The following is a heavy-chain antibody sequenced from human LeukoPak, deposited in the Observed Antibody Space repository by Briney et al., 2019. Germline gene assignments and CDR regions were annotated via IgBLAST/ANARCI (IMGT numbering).Heavy chain of an antibody. V-gene: IGHV3-72*01. CDR2: TTNKANSYTT. Sequence: GGSLRLSCAASGFTLSDHYMDWVRQAPGKGLEWVGRTTNKANSYTTEYAASVKGRFTISRDDSKNSLYLQMNSLKTEDTAVYYCARRYCIGGNCRYSDYWGRGTLVTVSS. D-gene: IGHD2-15*01. CDR3: ARRYCIGGNCRYSDY. J-gene: IGHJ4*02. CDR1: GFTLSDHY.